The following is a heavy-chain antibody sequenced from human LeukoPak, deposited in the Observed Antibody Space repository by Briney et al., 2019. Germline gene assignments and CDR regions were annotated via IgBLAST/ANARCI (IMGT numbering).Heavy chain of an antibody. V-gene: IGHV1-18*01. Sequence: ASVKVSCKASGYTFTSYGFSWVRQAPGQGLEWMGWISAYNGHTNYAQKFQGRVTITADKSTSTAYMELSSLRSEDTAVYYCASSAVAGTTHWFDPWGQGTLVTVSS. D-gene: IGHD6-19*01. CDR3: ASSAVAGTTHWFDP. J-gene: IGHJ5*02. CDR1: GYTFTSYG. CDR2: ISAYNGHT.